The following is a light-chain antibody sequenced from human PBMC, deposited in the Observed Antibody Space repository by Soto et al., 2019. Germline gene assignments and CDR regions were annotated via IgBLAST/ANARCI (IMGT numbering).Light chain of an antibody. Sequence: DIQMTQSPSTLSASVGDRVTITCRASQSISSWLAWYQQKPGKAPKLLIYKASSLESGVPSTFSGSGSGTEFTLTISSLQPDDFGTYYCQQFKSSPYTFGQGTKLEIK. CDR3: QQFKSSPYT. J-gene: IGKJ2*01. V-gene: IGKV1-5*03. CDR1: QSISSW. CDR2: KAS.